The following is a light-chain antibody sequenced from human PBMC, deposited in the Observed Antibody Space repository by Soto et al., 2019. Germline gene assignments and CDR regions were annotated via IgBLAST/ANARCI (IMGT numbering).Light chain of an antibody. CDR1: SGHNTYS. J-gene: IGLJ2*01. CDR2: LKSDGSH. Sequence: QLVLTKGPYAHAYLGASGNLTCTLSSGHNTYSIAWHQQQPEKGTRFLMKLKSDGSHSRGDGIPDRFSGSSSGAERYLTISSLQSEDDADYSCQTWATGIQVLGGGTKLTVL. V-gene: IGLV4-69*01. CDR3: QTWATGIQV.